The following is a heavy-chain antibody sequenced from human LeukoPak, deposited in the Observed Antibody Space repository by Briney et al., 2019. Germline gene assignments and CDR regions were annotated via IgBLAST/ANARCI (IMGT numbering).Heavy chain of an antibody. Sequence: SETLSLTCAVYGGSFSGYYWSWIRQPPGKGLEWIGEINRSGSTNYNPSLKCRVTISVDTSKNQFSLKLRSVTAADTAVYYCARPSGPYCSSTSCYGYYYYYMDVWGKGTTVTISS. CDR3: ARPSGPYCSSTSCYGYYYYYMDV. CDR2: INRSGST. D-gene: IGHD2-2*01. CDR1: GGSFSGYY. J-gene: IGHJ6*03. V-gene: IGHV4-34*01.